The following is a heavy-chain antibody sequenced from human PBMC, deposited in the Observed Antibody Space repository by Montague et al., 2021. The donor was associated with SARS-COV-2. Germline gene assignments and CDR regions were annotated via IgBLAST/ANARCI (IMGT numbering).Heavy chain of an antibody. D-gene: IGHD2-15*01. CDR3: VKGNEGYSNGYIDQ. CDR1: GFTFEHYA. CDR2: INWNSDSI. J-gene: IGHJ4*02. Sequence: SLRLSCAASGFTFEHYAMHWVRHGPGKGLEWVSGINWNSDSIDYADSVKGRFTVSRDNAKNSLFLQMDSLRPEDTAFYHCVKGNEGYSNGYIDQWGQGTLVTVSS. V-gene: IGHV3-9*01.